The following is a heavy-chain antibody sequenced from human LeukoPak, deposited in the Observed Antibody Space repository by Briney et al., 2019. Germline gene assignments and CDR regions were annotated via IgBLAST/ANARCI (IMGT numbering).Heavy chain of an antibody. Sequence: LPGRSPRLSCAASGFIFSNYAMHWVRQAPGKGLEWVALISSDGSKTYHADSVKGRFSISRDNSKNTLYLQLNSLRAEDTSVYYCARDSTYWYDSGSSGPHYFDYWSQGTLVTVSS. CDR1: GFIFSNYA. D-gene: IGHD3-10*01. CDR3: ARDSTYWYDSGSSGPHYFDY. J-gene: IGHJ4*02. V-gene: IGHV3-30*01. CDR2: ISSDGSKT.